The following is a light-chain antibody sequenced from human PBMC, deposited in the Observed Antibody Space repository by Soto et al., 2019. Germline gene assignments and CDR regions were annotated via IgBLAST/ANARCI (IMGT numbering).Light chain of an antibody. V-gene: IGKV1-5*01. CDR2: DAS. CDR1: RSINTW. CDR3: QQYGRSPVT. Sequence: DIQMTQSPSTLSASVGDRVTITCRASRSINTWLAWYQQKPGQAPKLLISDASDLERGVSSRFSGSGSGTEFTLTISRLEPEDFAVYYCQQYGRSPVTFGQGTRLEIK. J-gene: IGKJ5*01.